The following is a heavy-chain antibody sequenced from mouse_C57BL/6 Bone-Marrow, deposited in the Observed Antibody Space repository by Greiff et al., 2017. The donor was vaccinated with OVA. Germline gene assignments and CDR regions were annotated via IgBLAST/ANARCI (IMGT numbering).Heavy chain of an antibody. CDR3: VRHDYSNSYWYFDV. J-gene: IGHJ1*03. D-gene: IGHD2-5*01. CDR2: IRSKSNNYAT. Sequence: EVQLQQSGGGLVQPKGSLKLSCAASGFSFNTYAMNWVRQAPGKGLEWVARIRSKSNNYATYYADSVKDRFTISRDDSESMLYLQMNNLKTEDTAMYYCVRHDYSNSYWYFDVWGTGTTVTVSS. CDR1: GFSFNTYA. V-gene: IGHV10-1*01.